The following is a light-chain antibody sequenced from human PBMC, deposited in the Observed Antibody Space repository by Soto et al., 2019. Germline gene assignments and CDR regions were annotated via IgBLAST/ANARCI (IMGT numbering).Light chain of an antibody. Sequence: EIVMTQSPATLSVSPGERATLSCRASQSISSELAWYQQIPGQPLRLLIYGASTRATGVPDRFTGSGSGSDFTLTISGLQSEDFAVYYCQQGHNWPLTFGQGTRLEI. CDR1: QSISSE. CDR3: QQGHNWPLT. CDR2: GAS. V-gene: IGKV3-15*01. J-gene: IGKJ2*01.